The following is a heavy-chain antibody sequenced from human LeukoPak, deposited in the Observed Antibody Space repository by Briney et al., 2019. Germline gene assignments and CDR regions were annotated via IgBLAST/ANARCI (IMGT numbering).Heavy chain of an antibody. V-gene: IGHV4-34*01. CDR2: IYYSGST. CDR1: GGSFSGYY. J-gene: IGHJ4*02. Sequence: SETLSLTCAVYGGSFSGYYWSWIRQPPGKGLEWIGSIYYSGSTYYNPSLKSRVTISVDTSKNQFSLKLSSVAAADTAVYYCARNIVATITVPFDYWGQGTLVTVSS. D-gene: IGHD5-12*01. CDR3: ARNIVATITVPFDY.